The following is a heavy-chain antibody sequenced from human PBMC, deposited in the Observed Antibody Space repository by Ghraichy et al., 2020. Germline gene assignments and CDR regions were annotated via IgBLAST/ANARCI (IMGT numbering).Heavy chain of an antibody. Sequence: ASVKVSCKASGYTFTSYGISWVRQAPGQGLEWMGWISAYNGNTNYAQKLQGRVTMTTDTSTSTAYMELRSLRSDDTAVYYCARSGGITMIVVVTGGNNWFDPWGQGTLVTVSS. CDR3: ARSGGITMIVVVTGGNNWFDP. CDR2: ISAYNGNT. D-gene: IGHD3-22*01. CDR1: GYTFTSYG. V-gene: IGHV1-18*01. J-gene: IGHJ5*02.